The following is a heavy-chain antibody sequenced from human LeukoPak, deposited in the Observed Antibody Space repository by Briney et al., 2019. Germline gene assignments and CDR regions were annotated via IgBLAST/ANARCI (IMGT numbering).Heavy chain of an antibody. J-gene: IGHJ4*02. V-gene: IGHV3-23*01. Sequence: GGSLRLSCAASGFTFSSYAMSWVRQAPGKGLEWVSAISGSGGSTYYADSVKGRFTISRDNSKNTLYLQMNSLRAEDTAVYYCARAPPPYGDYPSDYWGQGTLVTVSS. CDR1: GFTFSSYA. CDR2: ISGSGGST. CDR3: ARAPPPYGDYPSDY. D-gene: IGHD4-17*01.